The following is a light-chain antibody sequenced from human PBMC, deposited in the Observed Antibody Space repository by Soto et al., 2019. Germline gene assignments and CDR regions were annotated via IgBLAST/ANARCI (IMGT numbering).Light chain of an antibody. CDR1: SSDVGGYNY. V-gene: IGLV2-14*01. CDR3: SSYTSNSTLV. CDR2: DVS. Sequence: QSALTQPASVSGSPGQSITISCTGTSSDVGGYNYVSWYQQHPGKAPKLMIYDVSNRPSGVSNRFSGSKSGNTASLTISGLQAEDEDDYYCSSYTSNSTLVFGGGTKLTVL. J-gene: IGLJ3*02.